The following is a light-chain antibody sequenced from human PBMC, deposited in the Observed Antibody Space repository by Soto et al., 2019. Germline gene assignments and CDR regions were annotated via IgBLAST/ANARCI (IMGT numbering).Light chain of an antibody. V-gene: IGKV1-9*01. CDR3: QHSRRYPGT. CDR2: AAS. J-gene: IGKJ1*01. Sequence: IHLTQSPASPSAAVGDRVTITCRASQDIAIYLAWYQQKPGEAPKLLIYAASTLYGGVPSRFSGSGSGTDFTLTISSLQAEDFATYYCQHSRRYPGTFGRGTKVDIK. CDR1: QDIAIY.